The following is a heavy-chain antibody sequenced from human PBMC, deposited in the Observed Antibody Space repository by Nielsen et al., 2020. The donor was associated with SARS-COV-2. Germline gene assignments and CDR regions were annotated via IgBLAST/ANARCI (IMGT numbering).Heavy chain of an antibody. Sequence: GESLKISCTASGFIFSSYAMSWVRQAPGKGLEWVSSISSSGNDIYYAESVRGRFTISRDNAKNSVYLQMNSLRAEDTAVYYCARKYSGSYLGYFDYWGQGTLVTVSS. CDR1: GFIFSSYA. CDR3: ARKYSGSYLGYFDY. V-gene: IGHV3-21*01. D-gene: IGHD1-26*01. J-gene: IGHJ4*02. CDR2: ISSSGNDI.